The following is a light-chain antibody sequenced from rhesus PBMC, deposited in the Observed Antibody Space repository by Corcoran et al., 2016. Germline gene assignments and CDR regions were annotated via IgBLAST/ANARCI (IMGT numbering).Light chain of an antibody. CDR2: KVT. CDR3: MQSTKEMDS. Sequence: DIVMTQTPLSLPVTPGEPASISCRSSQSLLHSNGNTYLDWYLPKPGQSPRPLIYKVTNRESGVPERVRGSGSGKDFTLKISRVEPEEVGVYYCMQSTKEMDSFGQGTKVEIK. J-gene: IGKJ2*01. CDR1: QSLLHSNGNTY. V-gene: IGKV2S2*01.